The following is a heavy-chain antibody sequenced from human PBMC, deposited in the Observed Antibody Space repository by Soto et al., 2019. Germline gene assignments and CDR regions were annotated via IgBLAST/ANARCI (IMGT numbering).Heavy chain of an antibody. CDR2: VIPMFGTA. D-gene: IGHD5-12*01. CDR1: GGAFSKHA. V-gene: IGHV1-69*18. Sequence: QVQLVQSGAEVKKPGSSVKVSCKASGGAFSKHAINWVRQAPGQGLEWMGRVIPMFGTAIYAETFQDRLTTTADESTTTADMELRSLTSEDTAVYDCARAGRWIAGSVDGDYLDSWGQGPLVTVSS. J-gene: IGHJ4*02. CDR3: ARAGRWIAGSVDGDYLDS.